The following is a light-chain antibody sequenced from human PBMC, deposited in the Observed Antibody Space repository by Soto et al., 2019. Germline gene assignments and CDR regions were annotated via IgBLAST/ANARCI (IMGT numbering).Light chain of an antibody. CDR2: EVT. J-gene: IGLJ1*01. Sequence: QSALTQPASVSGSPRQSITLSFTGARSDVGDYNYVSWYQHHPGKAPQVMIYEVTNRPSGVSNRLSGSKAGNTASLTISGLQAEDEAEYYCSLYTSSSTYVFATGTTVTV. V-gene: IGLV2-14*01. CDR3: SLYTSSSTYV. CDR1: RSDVGDYNY.